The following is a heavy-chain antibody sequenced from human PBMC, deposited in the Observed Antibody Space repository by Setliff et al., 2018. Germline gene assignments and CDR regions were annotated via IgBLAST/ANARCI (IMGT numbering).Heavy chain of an antibody. CDR2: IYYSGST. CDR1: GGSISGGGYY. V-gene: IGHV4-31*03. J-gene: IGHJ4*02. D-gene: IGHD3-22*01. Sequence: SETLSLTCTVSGGSISGGGYYWSWIRQHPRKGLEWIGYIYYSGSTNYTPSLKSRVTLSVDTSRNHFSLKLNSVTAADTAVYYCARGGSYYDSSGPIDDYWGQGTLVTVSS. CDR3: ARGGSYYDSSGPIDDY.